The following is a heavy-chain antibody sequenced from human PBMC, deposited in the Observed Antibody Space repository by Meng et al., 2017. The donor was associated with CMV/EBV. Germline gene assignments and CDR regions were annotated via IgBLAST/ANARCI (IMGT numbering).Heavy chain of an antibody. Sequence: GGPLRLSCAASGFTFSSYSMNWVRQAPGKGLEWVSSISSSSSYIYYADSVKGRFTISRDNAKNSLFLQMNSLRAEDTALYYCAKGGPSPIAAVGLVDYWGQG. J-gene: IGHJ4*02. CDR2: ISSSSSYI. D-gene: IGHD6-13*01. CDR3: AKGGPSPIAAVGLVDY. CDR1: GFTFSSYS. V-gene: IGHV3-21*04.